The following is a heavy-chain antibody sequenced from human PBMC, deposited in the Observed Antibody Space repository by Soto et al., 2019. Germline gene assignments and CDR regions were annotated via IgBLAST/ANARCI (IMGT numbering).Heavy chain of an antibody. V-gene: IGHV3-30*04. Sequence: QVQLVESGGGVVQPGRSLSLSCAASGFTFSSHAMHWVRQAPGKGLEWVAIISYDGSSQYYADSVKGRFTISRDNSKNTLYLQMNSLRAEVTALYYCATDRGRYCSGGTCYLFDYWGQGTLVTVSS. D-gene: IGHD2-15*01. CDR3: ATDRGRYCSGGTCYLFDY. CDR1: GFTFSSHA. J-gene: IGHJ4*02. CDR2: ISYDGSSQ.